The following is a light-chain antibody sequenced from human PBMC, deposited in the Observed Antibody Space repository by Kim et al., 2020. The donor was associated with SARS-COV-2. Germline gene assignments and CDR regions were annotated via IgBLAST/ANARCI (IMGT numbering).Light chain of an antibody. CDR1: QGLNKH. V-gene: IGKV1-33*01. CDR3: QQYENFPRT. Sequence: DIQMTQSPSSLSASVGDRVTITCQASQGLNKHLNWYQQKPGKAPELLIYDASNVETGVPSRFSGSGSGTDFSFTISSLQPEDIATYYCQQYENFPRTFGQGTKVDIK. J-gene: IGKJ1*01. CDR2: DAS.